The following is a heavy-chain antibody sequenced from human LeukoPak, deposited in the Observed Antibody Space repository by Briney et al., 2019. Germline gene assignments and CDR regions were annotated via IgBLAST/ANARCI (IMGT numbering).Heavy chain of an antibody. V-gene: IGHV1-18*01. CDR3: ARGLEDYDILTGYFMVFDY. J-gene: IGHJ4*02. CDR1: GYTFTSYG. CDR2: ISAYNGNT. Sequence: ASVKVSCKASGYTFTSYGISWVRQAPGQGLEWMGWISAYNGNTNYAQKLQGRVTMTTDTSTSTAYMELRSLRSDDTAVYYCARGLEDYDILTGYFMVFDYWGQGTLVTVSS. D-gene: IGHD3-9*01.